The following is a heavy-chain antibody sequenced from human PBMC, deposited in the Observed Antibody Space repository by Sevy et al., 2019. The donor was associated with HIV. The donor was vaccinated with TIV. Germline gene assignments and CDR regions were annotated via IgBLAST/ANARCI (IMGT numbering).Heavy chain of an antibody. CDR1: GFTFNSYT. CDR2: ISRTSSYI. D-gene: IGHD6-19*01. CDR3: ARSNQWLENDL. J-gene: IGHJ5*02. V-gene: IGHV3-21*01. Sequence: GGSLRLSCAGYGFTFNSYTMNWVRQAPGKGLEWVSSISRTSSYIYYADSLKGRSTISRDSAKNSVFLQMNSLRVEDTAVYYYARSNQWLENDLWGQGTLVTVSS.